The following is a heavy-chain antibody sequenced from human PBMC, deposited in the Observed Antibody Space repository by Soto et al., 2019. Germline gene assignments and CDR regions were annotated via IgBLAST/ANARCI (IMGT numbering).Heavy chain of an antibody. CDR2: INTYSGNT. D-gene: IGHD3-10*01. CDR1: GYTFTSCG. V-gene: IGHV1-18*01. Sequence: ASVKVSCKASGYTFTSCGISCVRQAPGQGLEWMGWINTYSGNTNYAQKLQGRVTMTTDTSASTAYMELRSLRSDDTAVYYCARDLDGSGSYYTGYWGQGTLVTSPQ. J-gene: IGHJ4*02. CDR3: ARDLDGSGSYYTGY.